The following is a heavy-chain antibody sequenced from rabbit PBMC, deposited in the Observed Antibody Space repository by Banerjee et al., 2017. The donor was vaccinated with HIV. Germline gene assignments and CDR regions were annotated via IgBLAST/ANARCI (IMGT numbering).Heavy chain of an antibody. V-gene: IGHV1S40*01. D-gene: IGHD7-1*01. CDR2: IYAGSSGST. Sequence: QSLEESGGDLVKPGASLTLTCTASGFTLSSYWMYWVRQTPGKGLEWIACIYAGSSGSTWYASWAKGRFTISKASSTTVTLQMTSLTAADTATYFCARDLAAVTGWNFGLWGPGTLVTVS. CDR3: ARDLAAVTGWNFGL. J-gene: IGHJ4*01. CDR1: GFTLSSYW.